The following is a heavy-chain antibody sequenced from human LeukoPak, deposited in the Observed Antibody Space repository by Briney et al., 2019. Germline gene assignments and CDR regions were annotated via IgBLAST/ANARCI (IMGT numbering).Heavy chain of an antibody. CDR1: GFTFSSYW. CDR2: IKQDGSEK. Sequence: GGSLRLSCAASGFTFSSYWMTWVRQAPGKGLEWVANIKQDGSEKYYVDSVKGRFTISRDKAKNSLYLQMNSLRAEDTAVYYCGGPNPLLERPSAMDVWGQGTTVTVSS. J-gene: IGHJ6*02. V-gene: IGHV3-7*01. CDR3: GGPNPLLERPSAMDV. D-gene: IGHD3-3*01.